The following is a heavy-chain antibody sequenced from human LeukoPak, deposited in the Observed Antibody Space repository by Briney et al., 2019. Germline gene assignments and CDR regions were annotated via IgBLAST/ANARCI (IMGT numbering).Heavy chain of an antibody. Sequence: PSETLSLTCTVSGGSISSSSYYWGWIRQPPGKGLEWIGSIYYSGNTYYNPSLKSRVTISVDTSKNQFSLKLSSVTAADTAVYYCARGRYVEVAARLLWYFDLWGRGTLVTVSS. CDR2: IYYSGNT. CDR3: ARGRYVEVAARLLWYFDL. V-gene: IGHV4-39*07. J-gene: IGHJ2*01. CDR1: GGSISSSSYY. D-gene: IGHD6-6*01.